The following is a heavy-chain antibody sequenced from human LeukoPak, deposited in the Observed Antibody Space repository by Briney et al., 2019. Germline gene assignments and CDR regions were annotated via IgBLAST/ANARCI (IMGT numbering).Heavy chain of an antibody. J-gene: IGHJ4*02. CDR3: ARAHYYDSSGLDF. D-gene: IGHD3-22*01. V-gene: IGHV3-48*03. CDR2: ISSSGSTI. CDR1: GFAFSSYE. Sequence: GGSLRLSCAASGFAFSSYEMNWVRQAPGKGLEWVSYISSSGSTIYYADSLKGRFTISRDNAKNSLYLQMNSLRAEDTAVYYCARAHYYDSSGLDFWGQGTLVTVSS.